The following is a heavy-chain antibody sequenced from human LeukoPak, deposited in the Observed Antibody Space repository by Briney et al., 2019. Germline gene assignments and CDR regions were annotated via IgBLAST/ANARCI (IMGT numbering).Heavy chain of an antibody. CDR2: IYYTGNT. D-gene: IGHD6-13*01. CDR3: AREDGYSSSWYSDY. CDR1: GGSIRTYW. J-gene: IGHJ4*02. V-gene: IGHV4-59*01. Sequence: SETLSLTCTVSGGSIRTYWWSWIRQPPGKGLEWIGYIYYTGNTNYNPSLKSRVTLSVDTSEKQFSLKMTSVAAADTAVYYCAREDGYSSSWYSDYWGQGTLVTVSS.